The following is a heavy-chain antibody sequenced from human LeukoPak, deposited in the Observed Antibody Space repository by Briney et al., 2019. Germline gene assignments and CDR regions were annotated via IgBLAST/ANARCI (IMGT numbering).Heavy chain of an antibody. D-gene: IGHD6-6*01. CDR2: ITDSGGST. V-gene: IGHV3-23*01. CDR3: AKGSSSSRPYYFDY. CDR1: GFSFSSYA. Sequence: PGGSLRLSCAASGFSFSSYAMSWVRQAPGKGLEWVSAITDSGGSTYHADSVKGRFTISRDNSTNTLFLQMNSLRVEDTAVYYCAKGSSSSRPYYFDYWGKGTLVTVSS. J-gene: IGHJ4*02.